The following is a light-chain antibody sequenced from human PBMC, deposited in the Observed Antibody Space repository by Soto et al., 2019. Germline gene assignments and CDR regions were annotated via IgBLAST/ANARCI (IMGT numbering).Light chain of an antibody. CDR2: DND. Sequence: QSVLTQPPSVSAAPGQKVSISCSGSTSNIAKNHVSWYQRLPGTAPKLLFYDNDKRPSGIPDRFSASKSATSSTLDITGLQTGDEDDYLCGAWDDSLSFYVFGTGTKLTVL. CDR3: GAWDDSLSFYV. CDR1: TSNIAKNH. V-gene: IGLV1-51*01. J-gene: IGLJ1*01.